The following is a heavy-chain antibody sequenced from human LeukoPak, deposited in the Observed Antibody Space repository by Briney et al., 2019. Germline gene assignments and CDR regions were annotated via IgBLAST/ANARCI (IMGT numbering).Heavy chain of an antibody. CDR1: GFTVSSNY. Sequence: GGSLRLSCAASGFTVSSNYMSWVRQAPGEGLEWVSVIYSGGSTYYADSVKGRFTISRDNSKNTLYLQMSSLRAEDTAVYYCARDGGVAGSFDYWGQGTLVTVSS. J-gene: IGHJ4*02. D-gene: IGHD6-19*01. CDR3: ARDGGVAGSFDY. CDR2: IYSGGST. V-gene: IGHV3-53*01.